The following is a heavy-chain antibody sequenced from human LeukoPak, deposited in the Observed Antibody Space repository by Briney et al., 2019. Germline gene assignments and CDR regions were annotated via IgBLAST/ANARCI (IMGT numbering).Heavy chain of an antibody. CDR1: GGSISSSSAY. CDR2: IYYSQNT. V-gene: IGHV4-39*01. J-gene: IGHJ4*02. Sequence: SETLSLTCTVSGGSISSSSAYWGWIRQPPGKGLEWIGSIYYSQNTYYNPSLKSRVTISADTSKNQFYLTLGSVSATDTAVYYCVSPRGFSYGYFDYWGQGTLVTVSS. D-gene: IGHD5-18*01. CDR3: VSPRGFSYGYFDY.